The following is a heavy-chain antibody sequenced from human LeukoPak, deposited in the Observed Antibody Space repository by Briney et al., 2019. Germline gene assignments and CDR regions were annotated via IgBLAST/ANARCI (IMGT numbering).Heavy chain of an antibody. CDR3: ARRGGYDYFAFDI. CDR2: IYNSAGL. D-gene: IGHD5-12*01. J-gene: IGHJ3*02. V-gene: IGHV4-59*08. CDR1: GGSISSYY. Sequence: SETLSLTCTVSGGSISSYYWSWIRQPPGKGLEWIGYIYNSAGLNYNPSLKSRVTISLDTTKSQFSLQLSSVTAADTAVYYCARRGGYDYFAFDIWGQGTMVTVSS.